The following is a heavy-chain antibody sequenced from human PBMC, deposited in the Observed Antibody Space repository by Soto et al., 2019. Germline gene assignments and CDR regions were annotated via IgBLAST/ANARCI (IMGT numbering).Heavy chain of an antibody. CDR2: ISGTGGST. Sequence: EVQLLESGGGLVQPGGSLRLSCAASGFTFSSYAMSWVRQAPGKGLEWVSSISGTGGSTYYADSVKGRYSISRDNSKNTLYLQMNSLRSDDTAVYYCAKGGRWIQLIWDSFDIWGQGTMVTVSS. CDR1: GFTFSSYA. D-gene: IGHD5-18*01. J-gene: IGHJ3*02. CDR3: AKGGRWIQLIWDSFDI. V-gene: IGHV3-23*01.